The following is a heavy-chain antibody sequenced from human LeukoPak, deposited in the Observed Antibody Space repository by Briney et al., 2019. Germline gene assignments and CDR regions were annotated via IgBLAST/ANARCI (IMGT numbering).Heavy chain of an antibody. CDR1: GYSISSGYY. D-gene: IGHD3-9*01. V-gene: IGHV4-38-2*01. CDR2: IHHSGST. CDR3: ARQRGILTGPRGAFDI. J-gene: IGHJ3*02. Sequence: PSETLSLTCAVSGYSISSGYYWGWIRQPPGKGLEWIGSIHHSGSTYYNPSLKSRVTISVDTSKNQFSLRLSSVTAADTAVYYCARQRGILTGPRGAFDIWGQGTMVTVSS.